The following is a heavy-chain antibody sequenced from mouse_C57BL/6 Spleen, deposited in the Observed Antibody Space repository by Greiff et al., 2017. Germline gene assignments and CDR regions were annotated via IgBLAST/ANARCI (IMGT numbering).Heavy chain of an antibody. CDR3: ARGPYYGSLDY. D-gene: IGHD1-1*01. CDR1: GYTFTSYW. CDR2: LYPGSGST. J-gene: IGHJ2*01. Sequence: VQLQQPGAELVKPGASVKMSCKASGYTFTSYWITWVKQRPGQGLEWIGDLYPGSGSTNYNEKFTSKATLTVDPASSTAYMQLSSLTSEDSAVDYCARGPYYGSLDYWGQGTTLTVSS. V-gene: IGHV1-55*01.